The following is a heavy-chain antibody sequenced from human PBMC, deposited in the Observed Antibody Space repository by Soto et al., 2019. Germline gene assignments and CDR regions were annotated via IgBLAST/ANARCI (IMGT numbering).Heavy chain of an antibody. CDR2: IYYSGST. CDR1: GGSISSYY. D-gene: IGHD2-15*01. Sequence: QVQLQESGPGLVKPSETLSLTCTVSGGSISSYYWSWIRQPPGKGLEWIGYIYYSGSTNYNPSLKSXDTXSXATSKNQFSLKLSSVTAADTAVYYCARASLVEGLDYWGQGTLVTVSS. CDR3: ARASLVEGLDY. V-gene: IGHV4-59*01. J-gene: IGHJ4*02.